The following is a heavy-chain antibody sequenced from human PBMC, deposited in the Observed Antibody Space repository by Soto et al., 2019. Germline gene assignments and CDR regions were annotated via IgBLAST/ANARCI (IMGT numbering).Heavy chain of an antibody. CDR1: GFTFSTYN. V-gene: IGHV3-21*01. D-gene: IGHD2-8*02. CDR2: IIISSTYI. J-gene: IGHJ3*02. Sequence: EVQRVESGGGLVKPGGSLRLSCAASGFTFSTYNRNWVRQAPGKGLEWVSSIIISSTYIYYADSVKGRFTFSRDNAKNSLYLQMNSLRVEDTAMYYCARGGGTVAYDAFDIWGQGTMVTVSS. CDR3: ARGGGTVAYDAFDI.